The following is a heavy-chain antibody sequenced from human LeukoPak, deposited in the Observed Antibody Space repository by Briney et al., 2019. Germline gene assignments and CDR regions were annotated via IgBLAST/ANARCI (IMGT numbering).Heavy chain of an antibody. D-gene: IGHD1-26*01. J-gene: IGHJ5*02. V-gene: IGHV4-39*01. Sequence: SETLSLTCTVSGGSISSSGYYWGWIRQPPGKGLEWIASIYYSGSTYYNPSLQSRVTISVDTSKNQLSLKLSSLTAADTAVYYCARHEYSGSYYGLSWFDPWGQGTLVTVSS. CDR3: ARHEYSGSYYGLSWFDP. CDR1: GGSISSSGYY. CDR2: IYYSGST.